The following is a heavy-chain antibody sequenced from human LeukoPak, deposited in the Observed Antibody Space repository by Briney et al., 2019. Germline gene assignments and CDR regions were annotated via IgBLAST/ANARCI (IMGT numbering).Heavy chain of an antibody. CDR1: GFTFSSYS. CDR2: ISSSSSTI. Sequence: GGSLRLTCAASGFTFSSYSMNWVRKAPGKGLEWVSYISSSSSTIYYADSVKGRFTISRDNAKNSLYLQMNSLRAEDTAVYYCARDRSGYSYDAFDIWGQGTMVTVSS. CDR3: ARDRSGYSYDAFDI. V-gene: IGHV3-48*01. D-gene: IGHD3-3*01. J-gene: IGHJ3*02.